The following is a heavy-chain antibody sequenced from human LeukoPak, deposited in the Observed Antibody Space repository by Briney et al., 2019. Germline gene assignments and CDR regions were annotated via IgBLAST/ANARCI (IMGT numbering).Heavy chain of an antibody. CDR3: AIDYGDYNFDY. D-gene: IGHD4-17*01. Sequence: GGSLRLSCAASGFTFSSYAMSWVREAAGKGLEWVSAISGSGGSTYYADSVKGRFTISRDNAKNSLYLQMNSLRAEDTAVYYCAIDYGDYNFDYWGQGTLVTVSS. V-gene: IGHV3-23*01. CDR1: GFTFSSYA. J-gene: IGHJ4*02. CDR2: ISGSGGST.